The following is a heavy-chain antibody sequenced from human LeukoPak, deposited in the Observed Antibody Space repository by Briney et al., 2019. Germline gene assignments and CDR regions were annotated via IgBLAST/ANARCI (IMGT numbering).Heavy chain of an antibody. CDR3: AKTSRWERDYFDY. Sequence: GGSLRLSCAGSGFIFSSYAMSWVRQAPGKGLEWVSVMSGVGGNTFYTDSVRGRFTISRDNSKNTLYLQMNSLRAEDTAIYYCAKTSRWERDYFDYWGQGTLVTVSS. J-gene: IGHJ4*02. CDR2: MSGVGGNT. CDR1: GFIFSSYA. V-gene: IGHV3-23*01. D-gene: IGHD5-24*01.